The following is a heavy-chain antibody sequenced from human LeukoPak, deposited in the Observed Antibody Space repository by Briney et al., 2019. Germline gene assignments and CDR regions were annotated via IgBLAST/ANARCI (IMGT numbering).Heavy chain of an antibody. CDR3: ARTSAYGSSWYSY. D-gene: IGHD6-13*01. V-gene: IGHV1-18*01. Sequence: EASVKVSCKASGYTFTNYAINWVRQAPGHGLEWMGWISIYNGNTNYTQNLQGRVTMTTDTSTNTAYMELRSLRSDDTAVYYCARTSAYGSSWYSYWGQGTLVTVSS. J-gene: IGHJ4*02. CDR1: GYTFTNYA. CDR2: ISIYNGNT.